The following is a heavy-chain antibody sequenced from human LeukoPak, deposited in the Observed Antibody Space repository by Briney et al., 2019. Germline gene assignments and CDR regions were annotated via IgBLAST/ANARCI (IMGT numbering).Heavy chain of an antibody. CDR1: GGSFSGYY. CDR2: IYYSGST. CDR3: ARRGGDHGSGSYFY. J-gene: IGHJ4*02. Sequence: SETLSLTCAVYGGSFSGYYWSWIRQPPGKGLEWIGYIYYSGSTNYNPSLKSRVTISVDTSKNQFSLKLNSVTAADPAVYYCARRGGDHGSGSYFYWGQGTLVTVSS. D-gene: IGHD3-10*01. V-gene: IGHV4-59*08.